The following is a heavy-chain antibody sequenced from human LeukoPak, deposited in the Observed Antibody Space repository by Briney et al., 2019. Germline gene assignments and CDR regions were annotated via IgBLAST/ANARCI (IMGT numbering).Heavy chain of an antibody. CDR3: ARDLAAAGTSRGFSWFDP. J-gene: IGHJ5*02. CDR2: IYTSGST. V-gene: IGHV4-4*07. D-gene: IGHD6-13*01. Sequence: SETLSLTCTVSGGSISSYYWSWIRQPAGKGLEWIGRIYTSGSTNYNPSLRNRVTMSVDTSKNQFSLKLSSVTAADTAVYYCARDLAAAGTSRGFSWFDPWGQGTLVTVSS. CDR1: GGSISSYY.